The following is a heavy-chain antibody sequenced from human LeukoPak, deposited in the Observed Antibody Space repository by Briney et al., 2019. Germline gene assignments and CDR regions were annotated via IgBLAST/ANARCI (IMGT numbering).Heavy chain of an antibody. CDR3: ARVPYYYGSGSFSNYYYYMDV. Sequence: GGSLRLSCAASGFTFDDYTIHWVRQVPGKGLEWVSLISGDGGSTYYADSVKGRFTISRDNSKNSLYLQMNSLRTEDTALYYCARVPYYYGSGSFSNYYYYMDVWGKGTTVTVSS. CDR1: GFTFDDYT. CDR2: ISGDGGST. V-gene: IGHV3-43*01. D-gene: IGHD3-10*01. J-gene: IGHJ6*03.